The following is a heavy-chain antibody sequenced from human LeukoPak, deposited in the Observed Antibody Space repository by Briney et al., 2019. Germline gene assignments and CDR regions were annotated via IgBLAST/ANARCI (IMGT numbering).Heavy chain of an antibody. CDR2: IYYSGST. Sequence: PSETLSLTCTVSGGSTSSYYWSWIRQPPGKGLEWIGYIYYSGSTNYNPSLKSRVTISVDTSKNQFSLKLSSVTAADTAVYYCARAGGWKYHNPAVMDVWGQGTTVTVSS. CDR3: ARAGGWKYHNPAVMDV. CDR1: GGSTSSYY. V-gene: IGHV4-59*01. D-gene: IGHD2-2*01. J-gene: IGHJ6*02.